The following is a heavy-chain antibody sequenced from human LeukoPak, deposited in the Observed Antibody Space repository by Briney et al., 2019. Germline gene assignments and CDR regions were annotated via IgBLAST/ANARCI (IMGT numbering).Heavy chain of an antibody. V-gene: IGHV1-18*01. CDR3: ARDWEHSGSYYLPDY. D-gene: IGHD1-26*01. CDR2: ISDYNGNT. J-gene: IGHJ4*02. CDR1: GYTFTSYG. Sequence: ASVKVSCKASGYTFTSYGISWVRQAPGQGLEWMGWISDYNGNTNYAQKLQGRVTMTTDTSTSTAYMELRSLTSDDKAVYYCARDWEHSGSYYLPDYWGQGTLVTVSS.